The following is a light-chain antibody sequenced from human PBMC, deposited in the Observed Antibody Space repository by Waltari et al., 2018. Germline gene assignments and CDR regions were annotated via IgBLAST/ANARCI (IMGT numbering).Light chain of an antibody. CDR1: QSVSSSY. J-gene: IGKJ1*01. Sequence: EIVLTQSPGTLSLSPGERATLSCRVSQSVSSSYLAGYQQKPGQAPRLLIYGASSRATGIPDRFSGSGSGTDFTLTISRLEPEDFAVYYCQQYGSSPWTFGQGTKVEIK. CDR2: GAS. V-gene: IGKV3-20*01. CDR3: QQYGSSPWT.